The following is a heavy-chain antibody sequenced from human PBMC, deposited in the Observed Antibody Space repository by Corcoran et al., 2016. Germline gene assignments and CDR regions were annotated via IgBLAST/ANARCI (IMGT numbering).Heavy chain of an antibody. CDR2: INAGNGNT. D-gene: IGHD3-22*01. J-gene: IGHJ6*02. Sequence: QVQLVQSGAEVKKPGASVKVSCKASGYTFTSYAMHWVRQAPGQRLEWMGWINAGNGNTKYSQKFQGRVTITRDTSASTAYMELSSLRSEDTAVYYCASAPRYYYDSSGYYYYYGMDVWGQGTTVTVSS. V-gene: IGHV1-3*01. CDR3: ASAPRYYYDSSGYYYYYGMDV. CDR1: GYTFTSYA.